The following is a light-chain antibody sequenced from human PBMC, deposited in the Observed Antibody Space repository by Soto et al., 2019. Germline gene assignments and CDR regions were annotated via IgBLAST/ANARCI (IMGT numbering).Light chain of an antibody. CDR2: WAS. CDR1: QSVLYSSNNKNY. V-gene: IGKV4-1*01. CDR3: QQYYSTPPT. Sequence: DIVMTQSPDSLAVSLGERATINCKSSQSVLYSSNNKNYLAWYQQKPGPPPKLLIYWASTRESGVPDRFSGSGSGTDCTLTSSSLQAEDVAVYYCQQYYSTPPTFGQGTKVEIK. J-gene: IGKJ1*01.